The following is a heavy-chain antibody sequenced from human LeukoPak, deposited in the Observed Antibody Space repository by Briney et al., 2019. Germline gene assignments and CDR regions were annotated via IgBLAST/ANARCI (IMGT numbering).Heavy chain of an antibody. Sequence: PSETLSLTCTVSGGSISSGGYYWSWIRQHPGKGLEWIGYIYYSGSTYYNPSLKSRVTISVDTSKNQISLKLSSVTAADTAVYYCARDQPLLAFDIWGQGTMVTVSS. V-gene: IGHV4-31*03. J-gene: IGHJ3*02. CDR1: GGSISSGGYY. CDR2: IYYSGST. CDR3: ARDQPLLAFDI.